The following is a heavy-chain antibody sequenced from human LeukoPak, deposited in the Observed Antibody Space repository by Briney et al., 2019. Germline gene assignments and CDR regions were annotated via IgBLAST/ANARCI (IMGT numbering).Heavy chain of an antibody. V-gene: IGHV3-30-3*01. D-gene: IGHD3-9*01. CDR2: ISYDGSNK. Sequence: PGRSLRLSCAASGFTFSSYAMHWVRQAPGKGLEWVAVISYDGSNKYYADSVKGRFTISRGNSKNTLYLQMNSLRAEDTAVYYCARDQLRYFDWLLYLMDVWGQGTTVTVSS. J-gene: IGHJ6*02. CDR1: GFTFSSYA. CDR3: ARDQLRYFDWLLYLMDV.